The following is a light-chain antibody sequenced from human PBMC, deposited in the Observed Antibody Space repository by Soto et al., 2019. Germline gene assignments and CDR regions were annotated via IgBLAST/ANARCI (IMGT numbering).Light chain of an antibody. CDR1: QCIGSN. J-gene: IGKJ4*01. CDR3: QQYDTWPLT. V-gene: IGKV3-15*01. CDR2: AAS. Sequence: EIVMTQSPATLSVSPGERATLSCRASQCIGSNLAWYLQKPGQAPTLLIYAASTRATGFPARFSGSGSGTEFTLSISTLQSEDFAIYYCQQYDTWPLTFGGGTKVEI.